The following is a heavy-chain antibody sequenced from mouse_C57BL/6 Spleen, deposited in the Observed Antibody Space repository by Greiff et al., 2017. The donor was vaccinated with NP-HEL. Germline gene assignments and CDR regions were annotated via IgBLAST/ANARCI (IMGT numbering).Heavy chain of an antibody. CDR3: ARTSSRGDY. CDR2: ISDGGSYT. Sequence: EVKLEESGGGLVKPGGSLKLSCAASGFTFSSYAMSWVRQTPEKRLEWVATISDGGSYTYYPDNVKGRFTISRDNAKNNLYLQMSHLKSEDTAMYYCARTSSRGDYWGQGTSVTVSS. V-gene: IGHV5-4*03. J-gene: IGHJ4*01. CDR1: GFTFSSYA.